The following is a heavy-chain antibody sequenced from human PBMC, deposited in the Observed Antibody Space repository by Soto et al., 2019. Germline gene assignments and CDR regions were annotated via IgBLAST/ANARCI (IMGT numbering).Heavy chain of an antibody. V-gene: IGHV4-34*01. D-gene: IGHD3-10*01. CDR2: INHSGST. CDR1: GGSFSGYY. Sequence: PSETLSLTCAVYGGSFSGYYWSWIRQPPGKGLEWIGEINHSGSTNYNPSLKSRVTISVDTSKNQFSLKLSSVTAADTAVYYCARGSTMVRGVINLHYYYMDVWGKGTTVTVSS. J-gene: IGHJ6*03. CDR3: ARGSTMVRGVINLHYYYMDV.